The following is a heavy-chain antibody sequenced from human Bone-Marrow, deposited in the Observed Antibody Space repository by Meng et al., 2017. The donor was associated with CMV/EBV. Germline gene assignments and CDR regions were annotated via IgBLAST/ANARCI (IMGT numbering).Heavy chain of an antibody. Sequence: PTCAVYGGSFSGYYWSWIRQPPGKGLEWIGEINHSGSTNYNPSLKSRVTISVDTSKNQFSLKLSSVTAADTAVYYCARGVRDGYNPWGQGTLVTISS. CDR1: GGSFSGYY. CDR2: INHSGST. J-gene: IGHJ5*02. D-gene: IGHD5-24*01. CDR3: ARGVRDGYNP. V-gene: IGHV4-34*01.